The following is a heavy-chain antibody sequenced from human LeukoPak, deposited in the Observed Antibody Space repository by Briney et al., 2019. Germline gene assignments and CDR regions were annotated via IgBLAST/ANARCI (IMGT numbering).Heavy chain of an antibody. CDR1: GLTFDDYA. J-gene: IGHJ4*02. CDR3: AKDGPYGDYSYYFDY. CDR2: ISWNSGST. Sequence: GGSLRLSCAASGLTFDDYAMHWVRQAPGKGLEWVSGISWNSGSTGYADSVKGRFTISRDNAKNSLYLQMNSLRAEDTAVYYCAKDGPYGDYSYYFDYWGQGTLVTVSS. V-gene: IGHV3-9*01. D-gene: IGHD4-17*01.